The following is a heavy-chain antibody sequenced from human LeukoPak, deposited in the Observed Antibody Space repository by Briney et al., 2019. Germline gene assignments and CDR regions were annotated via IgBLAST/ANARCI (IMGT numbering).Heavy chain of an antibody. V-gene: IGHV3-21*01. Sequence: GGSLRLSCAASGFTFSSYSMNWVRQAPGKGLEWVSSISSSSSYIYYADSVKGRFTISRDNAKNSLYLQMNSLRAEDTAVYYCARDGPGATIEGLDYWGQGTLVTVSS. CDR2: ISSSSSYI. CDR3: ARDGPGATIEGLDY. D-gene: IGHD5-12*01. J-gene: IGHJ4*02. CDR1: GFTFSSYS.